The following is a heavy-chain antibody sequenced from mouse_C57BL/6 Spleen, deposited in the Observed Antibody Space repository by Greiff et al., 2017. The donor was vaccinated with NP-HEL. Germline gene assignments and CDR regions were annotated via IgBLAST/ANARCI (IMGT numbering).Heavy chain of an antibody. D-gene: IGHD5-5*01. Sequence: EVKLVESGEGLVKPGGSLKLSCAASGFTFSSYAMSWVRQTPEKRLEWVAYISSGGDYIYYADTVKGRFTISRDNARNTLYLQMSSLKSEDTAMYYCTRDLTTEFAYWGQGTLVTVSA. CDR1: GFTFSSYA. CDR3: TRDLTTEFAY. J-gene: IGHJ3*01. CDR2: ISSGGDYI. V-gene: IGHV5-9-1*02.